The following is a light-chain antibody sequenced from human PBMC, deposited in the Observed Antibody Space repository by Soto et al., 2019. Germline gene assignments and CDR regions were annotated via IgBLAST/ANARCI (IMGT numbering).Light chain of an antibody. J-gene: IGLJ1*01. CDR3: SSYTSSSTLV. CDR1: SSDVGGYNS. CDR2: DVT. V-gene: IGLV2-14*01. Sequence: QSVLTQPASVSWSPGQSITISCTGTSSDVGGYNSVSWYRQDPGKAPKLMIYDVTNRPSGVSNRFSGSKSGNTASLTISGLQAEDEADYYCSSYTSSSTLVFGTGTKVTVL.